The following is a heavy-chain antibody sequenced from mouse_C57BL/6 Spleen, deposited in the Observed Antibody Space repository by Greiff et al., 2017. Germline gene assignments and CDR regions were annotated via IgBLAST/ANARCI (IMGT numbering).Heavy chain of an antibody. CDR2: ISNGGGST. CDR3: ARHKDDYDEAWFAY. Sequence: EVKLVESGGGLVQPGGSLKLSCAASGFTFSDYYMYWVRQTPEKRLEWVAYISNGGGSTYYPDTVKGRFTISRDNAKNTLYLQMSRLKSEDTAMDYCARHKDDYDEAWFAYWGQGTLVTVSA. J-gene: IGHJ3*01. CDR1: GFTFSDYY. D-gene: IGHD2-4*01. V-gene: IGHV5-12*01.